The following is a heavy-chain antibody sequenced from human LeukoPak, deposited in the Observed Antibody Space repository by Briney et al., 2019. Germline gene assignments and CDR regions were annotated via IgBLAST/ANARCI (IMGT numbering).Heavy chain of an antibody. D-gene: IGHD5-18*01. J-gene: IGHJ4*02. CDR1: GYTFNYYG. Sequence: ASVTVSCKPSGYTFNYYGINWVRLAPGQGLEWMGWISAYNGNTNYAQNLQGRVTMTTDTSTSTAYLELRSLRSDDTALYYCARGGYSYGYMGYSDYWGQGTLVTVSS. V-gene: IGHV1-18*01. CDR2: ISAYNGNT. CDR3: ARGGYSYGYMGYSDY.